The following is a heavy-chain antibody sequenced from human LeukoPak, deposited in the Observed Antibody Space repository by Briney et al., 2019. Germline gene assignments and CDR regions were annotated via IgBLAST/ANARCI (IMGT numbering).Heavy chain of an antibody. Sequence: SVKVSCKASGGTFSSYALSWVRQAPGQGLEWMGGIIPIFNTANYAQKFQGKVTITTDESTSTAYMELSSLRSEDTAVYYCARGYYDSSGHRHFDYWGQGTLVTVSS. J-gene: IGHJ4*02. CDR2: IIPIFNTA. V-gene: IGHV1-69*05. D-gene: IGHD3-22*01. CDR1: GGTFSSYA. CDR3: ARGYYDSSGHRHFDY.